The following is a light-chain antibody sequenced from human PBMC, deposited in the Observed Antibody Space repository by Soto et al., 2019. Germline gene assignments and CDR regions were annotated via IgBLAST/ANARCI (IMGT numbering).Light chain of an antibody. V-gene: IGKV3-11*01. J-gene: IGKJ5*01. CDR1: PSVSTK. Sequence: EIVMTESPVTLSVSPGERATLSCRASPSVSTKLAWYQHKPGQAPRLLIYDVSNRATGIPARFSGSGSGTDFTLTISDLEPEDVAVYYCQQRTNWPITFGQGTRLEIK. CDR3: QQRTNWPIT. CDR2: DVS.